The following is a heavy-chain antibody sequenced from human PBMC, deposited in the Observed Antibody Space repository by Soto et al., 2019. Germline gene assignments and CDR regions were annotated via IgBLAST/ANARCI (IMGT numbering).Heavy chain of an antibody. CDR1: GYSFTGYW. D-gene: IGHD3-10*01. J-gene: IGHJ4*02. V-gene: IGHV5-10-1*01. CDR2: IDPSDSYI. Sequence: DVQLVQSGAEVKKPGESLRISCKGSGYSFTGYWITWVRQMPGKGLEWMGSIDPSDSYISYSPSFQGHVTISADKSISTAYLQWSSLKASDTAMYYCARLEYVSGSYHFDYWGQGTLVTVSS. CDR3: ARLEYVSGSYHFDY.